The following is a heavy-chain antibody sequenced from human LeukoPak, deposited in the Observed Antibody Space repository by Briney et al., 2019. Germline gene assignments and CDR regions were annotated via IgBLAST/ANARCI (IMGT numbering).Heavy chain of an antibody. Sequence: PSETLSLTCTVSGGSISIYYWSWIRQPPGKGLEWIGYIYYSGSTNYNPSLKSRVTISVDTSKNQFSLKLSSVTAADTAVYYCARTPSYYGRDYWGQGTLVTVSS. J-gene: IGHJ4*02. D-gene: IGHD3-10*01. CDR2: IYYSGST. CDR3: ARTPSYYGRDY. CDR1: GGSISIYY. V-gene: IGHV4-59*01.